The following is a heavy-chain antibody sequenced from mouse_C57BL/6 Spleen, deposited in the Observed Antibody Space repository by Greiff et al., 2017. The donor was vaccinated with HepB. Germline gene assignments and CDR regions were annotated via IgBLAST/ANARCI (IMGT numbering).Heavy chain of an antibody. D-gene: IGHD1-1*01. Sequence: VQLQQSGPELVKPGASVKISCKASGYTFTDYYMNWVKQSHGKSLEWIGDIKPNNGGTSYNQKFKGKATLTVDKSSSTAYMELRSLTSEDSAVYYCARRGLLYYGSSYVPAYWYFDVWGTGTTVTVSS. J-gene: IGHJ1*03. CDR3: ARRGLLYYGSSYVPAYWYFDV. V-gene: IGHV1-26*01. CDR1: GYTFTDYY. CDR2: IKPNNGGT.